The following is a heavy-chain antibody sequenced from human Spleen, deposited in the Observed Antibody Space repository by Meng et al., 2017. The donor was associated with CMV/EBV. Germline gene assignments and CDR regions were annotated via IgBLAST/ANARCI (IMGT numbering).Heavy chain of an antibody. Sequence: LACAASGFTGRKNYISWVRQAPGKGLEWVSIIYGSGRTYYADSVNGRFTISRDTSKNTLYLQMDSLRAEDTAVYYCAVLWSGFSSFDYWGQGALVTVSS. CDR1: GFTGRKNY. D-gene: IGHD3-3*01. CDR3: AVLWSGFSSFDY. V-gene: IGHV3-53*01. J-gene: IGHJ4*02. CDR2: IYGSGRT.